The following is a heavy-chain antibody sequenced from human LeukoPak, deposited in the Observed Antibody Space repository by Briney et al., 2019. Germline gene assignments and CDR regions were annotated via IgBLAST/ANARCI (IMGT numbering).Heavy chain of an antibody. CDR2: ISYDGNT. CDR3: AGQDRGYFDY. V-gene: IGHV4-59*08. Sequence: SETLSLTCTVSGGSVSSYFWSWIRQPPGKGLEWIGYISYDGNTNYNPSLKSRVTLSVDTSKNQFSLKLSSVTAADTAVYYCAGQDRGYFDYWGQGTLVTVSS. J-gene: IGHJ4*02. CDR1: GGSVSSYF.